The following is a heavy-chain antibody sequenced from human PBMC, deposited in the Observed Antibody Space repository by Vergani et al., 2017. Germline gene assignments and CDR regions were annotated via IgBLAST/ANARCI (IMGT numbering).Heavy chain of an antibody. CDR3: ARDLVVGATYYYYGMDV. J-gene: IGHJ6*02. CDR1: GYTFTGYY. Sequence: QVQLVQSGAEVKKPGASVKVSCKASGYTFTGYYMHWVRQAPGQGLEWMGWINPNSGGTNYAQKFQGRVTMTRDTSISTAYMELSRLRSDETAVYYCARDLVVGATYYYYGMDVWGQGTTVTVSS. CDR2: INPNSGGT. D-gene: IGHD1-26*01. V-gene: IGHV1-2*02.